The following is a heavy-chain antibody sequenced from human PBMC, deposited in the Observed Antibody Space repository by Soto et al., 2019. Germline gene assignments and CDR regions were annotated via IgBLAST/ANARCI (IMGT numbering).Heavy chain of an antibody. D-gene: IGHD6-13*01. V-gene: IGHV3-30*18. CDR2: ISYDGSNK. J-gene: IGHJ4*02. Sequence: GSLRLSCAASGFTFSSYGMHWVRQAPGKGLEWVAVISYDGSNKYYADSVKGRFTISRDNSKNTLYLQMNSLRAEDTAVYYCAEDQQQLVGYFDYWGQGTLVTVSS. CDR3: AEDQQQLVGYFDY. CDR1: GFTFSSYG.